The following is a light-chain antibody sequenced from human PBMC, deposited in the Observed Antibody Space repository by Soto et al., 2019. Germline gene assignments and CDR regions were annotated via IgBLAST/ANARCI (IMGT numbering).Light chain of an antibody. V-gene: IGLV2-14*01. Sequence: QSVRNQPASVAGSPGQSITISCTWTSSDVGGYNYVSWYQQHPGKAPKLMIYDVSNRPSGVSNRFSGSKSGNTASLTISGLQAEDEADYYCSSYTSSSTLYVFGTGTKVTVL. CDR1: SSDVGGYNY. J-gene: IGLJ1*01. CDR2: DVS. CDR3: SSYTSSSTLYV.